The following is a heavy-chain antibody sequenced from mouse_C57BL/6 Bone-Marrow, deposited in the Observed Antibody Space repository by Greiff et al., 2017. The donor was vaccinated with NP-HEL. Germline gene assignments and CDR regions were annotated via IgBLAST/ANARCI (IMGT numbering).Heavy chain of an antibody. D-gene: IGHD4-1*01. CDR2: IDPENGDT. V-gene: IGHV14-4*01. CDR3: TTGRLGYYFDY. J-gene: IGHJ2*01. CDR1: GFNIKDDY. Sequence: VQLQQSGAELVRPGASVKLSCTASGFNIKDDYMHWVKQRPEQGLEWIGWIDPENGDTEYASKFQGKATITADTSSNTAYLQLSSLTSEDTAVYYCTTGRLGYYFDYWGQGTTLTVSS.